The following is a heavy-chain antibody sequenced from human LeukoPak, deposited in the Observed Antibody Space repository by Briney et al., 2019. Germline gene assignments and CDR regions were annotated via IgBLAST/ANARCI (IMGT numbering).Heavy chain of an antibody. CDR3: ARGGSGYHDY. Sequence: GRSLRLSCVASGFTFSSYAMHRVRQAPGKGLEWVAVISYDGSNKYYADSVKGRFTISRDNSKNTLYLQMNSLRAEDTAVYYCARGGSGYHDYWGQGTLVTVSS. V-gene: IGHV3-30*01. CDR1: GFTFSSYA. CDR2: ISYDGSNK. D-gene: IGHD5-12*01. J-gene: IGHJ4*02.